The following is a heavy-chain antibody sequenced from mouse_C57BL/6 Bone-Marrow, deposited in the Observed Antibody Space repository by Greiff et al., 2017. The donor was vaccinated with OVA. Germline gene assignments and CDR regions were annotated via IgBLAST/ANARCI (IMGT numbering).Heavy chain of an antibody. J-gene: IGHJ2*01. CDR1: GFNIKDDY. V-gene: IGHV14-4*01. CDR2: IDPENGDT. D-gene: IGHD1-1*01. CDR3: TRDYGDY. Sequence: EVQLKESGAELVRPGASVKLSCTASGFNIKDDYMHWVKQRPEQGLEWIGWIDPENGDTEYASKFQGKATITADTSSNTAYLQLSSLTSEDTAVYYCTRDYGDYWGQGTTLTVSS.